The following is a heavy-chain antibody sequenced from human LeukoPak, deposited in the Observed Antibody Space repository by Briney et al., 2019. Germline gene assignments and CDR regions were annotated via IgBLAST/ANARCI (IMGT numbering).Heavy chain of an antibody. V-gene: IGHV4-39*01. CDR3: ARHRRGRDGDPGAFDI. Sequence: PSETLSLTCTVSGGSISSSSYYWGWIRQPPGKGLEWIGSIYYSGSTYYNPSLKSRVTISVDTSKNQFSLKLSSVTAADTAVYYCARHRRGRDGDPGAFDIWGQGTMVTVSS. CDR1: GGSISSSSYY. D-gene: IGHD5-24*01. CDR2: IYYSGST. J-gene: IGHJ3*02.